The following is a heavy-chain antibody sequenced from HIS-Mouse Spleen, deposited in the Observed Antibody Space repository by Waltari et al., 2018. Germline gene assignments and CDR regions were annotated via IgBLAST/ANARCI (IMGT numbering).Heavy chain of an antibody. CDR3: ARAGIVGTEGDY. V-gene: IGHV3-74*01. Sequence: EVQLVESGGGLVQPGGSLRLSCAASGFPFSSYWMHWVRQAPGKGLVWVSRINSDGSSTSYADSVKGRFTISRDNAKNTLYLQMNSLRAEDTAVYYCARAGIVGTEGDYWGQGTLVTVSS. CDR2: INSDGSST. D-gene: IGHD1-26*01. CDR1: GFPFSSYW. J-gene: IGHJ4*02.